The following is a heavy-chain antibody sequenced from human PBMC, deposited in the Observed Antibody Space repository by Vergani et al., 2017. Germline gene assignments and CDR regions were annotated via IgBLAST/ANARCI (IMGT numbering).Heavy chain of an antibody. CDR2: IDWDDDK. J-gene: IGHJ4*02. D-gene: IGHD6-13*01. CDR1: GFSLTTSGMC. V-gene: IGHV2-70*15. Sequence: QVTLRESGPALVKPTQTLTLTCTFSGFSLTTSGMCVTWIRQPPGKALEWLARIDWDDDKYYSTSLKTRLTISKDTSKNQVVLTMTNMDTVDTATYYCAQGYRTLDFWGQGTLVTVSS. CDR3: AQGYRTLDF.